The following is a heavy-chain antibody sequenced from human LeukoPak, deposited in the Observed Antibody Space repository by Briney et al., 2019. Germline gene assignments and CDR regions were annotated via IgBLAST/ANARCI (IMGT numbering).Heavy chain of an antibody. CDR2: INKNGDST. J-gene: IGHJ4*02. D-gene: IGHD6-19*01. V-gene: IGHV3-64*01. Sequence: GGSLRLSCAASGFTFSDHAMHWVRRAPGKGLEFVSAINKNGDSTYYANSVKGRFTISRDNSKSTLYLQLGSLRPEDTAVYYCAREERGLAIDYWGQGTQGTVSS. CDR1: GFTFSDHA. CDR3: AREERGLAIDY.